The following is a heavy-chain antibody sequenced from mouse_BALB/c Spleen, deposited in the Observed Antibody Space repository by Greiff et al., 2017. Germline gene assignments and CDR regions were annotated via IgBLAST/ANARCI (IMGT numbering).Heavy chain of an antibody. CDR1: GYSITSGYY. CDR2: ISYDGSN. J-gene: IGHJ1*01. V-gene: IGHV3-6*02. D-gene: IGHD2-14*01. Sequence: EVKLQESGPGLVKPSQSLSLTCSVTGYSITSGYYWNWIRQFPGNKLEWMGYISYDGSNNYNPSLKNRISITRDTSKNQFFLKLNSVTTEDTATYYCARGDYRYRYFDVWGAGTTVTVSS. CDR3: ARGDYRYRYFDV.